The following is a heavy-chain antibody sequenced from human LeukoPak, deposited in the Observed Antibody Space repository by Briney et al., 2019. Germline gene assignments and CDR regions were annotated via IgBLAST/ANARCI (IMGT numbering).Heavy chain of an antibody. V-gene: IGHV3-21*01. CDR2: ISSSSSYI. Sequence: GGSLRLSCAASGFTFSSYSMNWVRQAPGKGLEWVSSISSSSSYIYYADSVKGRFTISRDNAKNSLYLQMNSLRAEDTAVYYCARGGISGSYLFDYWGQGTLVTVSS. J-gene: IGHJ4*02. CDR1: GFTFSSYS. D-gene: IGHD1-26*01. CDR3: ARGGISGSYLFDY.